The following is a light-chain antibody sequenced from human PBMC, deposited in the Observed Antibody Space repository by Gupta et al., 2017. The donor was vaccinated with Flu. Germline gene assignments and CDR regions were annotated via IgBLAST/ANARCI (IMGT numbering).Light chain of an antibody. J-gene: IGLJ3*02. CDR1: IGHSSYA. V-gene: IGLV4-69*01. CDR2: LNSDGSH. Sequence: QLVLTQSPSASASLGASVKLTCTLSIGHSSYAIAWHQQQPEKGPRYLMKLNSDGSHSTGDGIPDRFSGSSSGAERYLTISSLQSEDEADYYCQTWGTGISVFGGGTKLTVL. CDR3: QTWGTGISV.